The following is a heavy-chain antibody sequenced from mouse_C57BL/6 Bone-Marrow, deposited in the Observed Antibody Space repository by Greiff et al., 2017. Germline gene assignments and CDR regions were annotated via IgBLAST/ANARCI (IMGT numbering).Heavy chain of an antibody. V-gene: IGHV1-39*01. Sequence: EVQLQESGPELVKPGASVKISCKASGYSFTDYYLNWAKQSNGNSLEWIGVINPNCGTTSYNQKFKGKATLTVDQSSSTANMQLNSLTSEDSGVYYCAKLDYWGQGTTLTVSS. CDR3: AKLDY. D-gene: IGHD1-3*01. CDR2: INPNCGTT. CDR1: GYSFTDYY. J-gene: IGHJ2*01.